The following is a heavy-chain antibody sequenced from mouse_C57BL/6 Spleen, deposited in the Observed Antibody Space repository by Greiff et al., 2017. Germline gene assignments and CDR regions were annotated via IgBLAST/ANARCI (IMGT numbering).Heavy chain of an antibody. J-gene: IGHJ4*01. CDR2: ISSGGSYT. Sequence: EVKLVESGGDLVKPGGSLKLSCAASGFTFSSYGMSWVRQTPDKRLEWVATISSGGSYTYYPDSVKGRITISRDNAKNTLYLQMSSLKSEDTAMYYCARHVYDSDYAMDYWGQGTSVTVSS. CDR3: ARHVYDSDYAMDY. CDR1: GFTFSSYG. V-gene: IGHV5-6*01. D-gene: IGHD2-3*01.